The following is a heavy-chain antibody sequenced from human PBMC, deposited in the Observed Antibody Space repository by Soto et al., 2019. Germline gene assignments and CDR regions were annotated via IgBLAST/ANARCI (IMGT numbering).Heavy chain of an antibody. J-gene: IGHJ5*02. D-gene: IGHD6-13*01. CDR1: GGTFNTYG. CDR3: ARDRQGGIAAAAGAFDP. V-gene: IGHV1-69*01. Sequence: QVQLVQSGAEVKKPGSSVRVSCKASGGTFNTYGITWVRQAPGQGLEWMGGIIPMFGTTNYAQKFQGRVTITADESTSTAYMELSSLRSEDTAVYYCARDRQGGIAAAAGAFDPWGQGTLVTVSS. CDR2: IIPMFGTT.